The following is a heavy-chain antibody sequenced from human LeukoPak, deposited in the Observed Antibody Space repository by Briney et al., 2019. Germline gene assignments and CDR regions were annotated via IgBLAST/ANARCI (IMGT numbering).Heavy chain of an antibody. CDR3: ARGGPRSTSAVDY. J-gene: IGHJ4*02. CDR1: GFTFSSYW. V-gene: IGHV3-7*01. D-gene: IGHD2-2*01. Sequence: GGSLRLSCAASGFTFSSYWMSWVRQAPGKGLEWVANIKQDGSEKYYVDSVKGRFTISRDNAKNSLYLQMNSLRAEDTAVYYCARGGPRSTSAVDYWGQGTLVTVS. CDR2: IKQDGSEK.